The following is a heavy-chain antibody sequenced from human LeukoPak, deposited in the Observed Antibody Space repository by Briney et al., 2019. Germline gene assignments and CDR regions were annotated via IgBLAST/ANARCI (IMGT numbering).Heavy chain of an antibody. D-gene: IGHD1-14*01. CDR2: ISWNSGST. J-gene: IGHJ4*02. CDR3: AKASDAAGRRGYFDY. Sequence: GGSLRLSCAASGFTFDDYAMHWVRQAPGKGLEWVSGISWNSGSTGYADSVKGRFTISRDNAKNSLYLQMNSLRAEDTALYYCAKASDAAGRRGYFDYWGQGTLVTVSS. CDR1: GFTFDDYA. V-gene: IGHV3-9*01.